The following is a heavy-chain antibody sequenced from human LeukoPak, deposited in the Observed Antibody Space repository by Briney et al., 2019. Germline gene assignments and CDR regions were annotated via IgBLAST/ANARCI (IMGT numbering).Heavy chain of an antibody. CDR3: VSFYETY. CDR1: GFNFNDFD. Sequence: GGSLRLSCAASGFNFNDFDMHWVRQGTGKGLEWVSAIGIGGDTHYSGSVKGRFTISRENAKNSLFLQMNSLRAGDTAVYYCVSFYETYWGRGTLVTVSS. D-gene: IGHD2/OR15-2a*01. J-gene: IGHJ4*02. CDR2: IGIGGDT. V-gene: IGHV3-13*01.